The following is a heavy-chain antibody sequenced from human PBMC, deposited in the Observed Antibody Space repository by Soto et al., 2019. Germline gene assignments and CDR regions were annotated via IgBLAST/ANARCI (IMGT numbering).Heavy chain of an antibody. D-gene: IGHD1-7*01. V-gene: IGHV3-23*01. J-gene: IGHJ3*02. Sequence: GGSLRLSCAASGFTFSSYAMSWVRQAPGKGLEWVSAISGSDGSTYYADSVKGRFTISRDNSKNTLYLQMNSLRAEDTAVYYCAKDLRDNWNYRSFDIWGQGTMVTVSS. CDR3: AKDLRDNWNYRSFDI. CDR2: ISGSDGST. CDR1: GFTFSSYA.